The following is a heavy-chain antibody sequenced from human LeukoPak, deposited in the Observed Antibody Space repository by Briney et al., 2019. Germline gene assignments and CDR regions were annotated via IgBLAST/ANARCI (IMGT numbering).Heavy chain of an antibody. CDR1: GFTFSSYS. J-gene: IGHJ4*02. CDR2: ISSSSSYI. V-gene: IGHV3-21*01. CDR3: AKGGTYYDSSGYYDY. D-gene: IGHD3-22*01. Sequence: GGSLRLSCAASGFTFSSYSMNWVRQAPGKGLEWVSSISSSSSYIYYADSVKGRFTISRDNAKNSLYLQMNSLRAEDTAVYYCAKGGTYYDSSGYYDYWGQGTLATVSS.